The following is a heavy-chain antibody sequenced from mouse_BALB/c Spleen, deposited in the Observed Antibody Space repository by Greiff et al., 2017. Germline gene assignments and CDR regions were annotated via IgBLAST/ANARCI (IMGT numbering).Heavy chain of an antibody. D-gene: IGHD1-1*01. CDR3: EREEGMTTVGRPWFAY. CDR1: GYTFTDYA. V-gene: IGHV1S137*01. J-gene: IGHJ3*01. Sequence: QVQLQQSGPELVRPGVSVKISCTGSGYTFTDYAMHWVKQSHAKSLEWIGVISTYSGNTNYNHKFKGMAKMTVDKSSSTAYMELDRLTSEDSAMYYGEREEGMTTVGRPWFAYWGQGTLVTVSA. CDR2: ISTYSGNT.